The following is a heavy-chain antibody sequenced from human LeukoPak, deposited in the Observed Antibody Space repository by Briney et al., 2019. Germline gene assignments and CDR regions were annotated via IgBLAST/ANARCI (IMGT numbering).Heavy chain of an antibody. J-gene: IGHJ4*02. CDR2: IFYSGST. Sequence: SETLSLTCTVSGGSISSYYWSWIRQPPGKGLEWIGYIFYSGSTNYNPSLKSRVTISVDTSKSHFSLNLSSVTAADTAVYYCAREKSSGWYGGDFDYWGQGTLVTVSS. CDR1: GGSISSYY. V-gene: IGHV4-59*01. CDR3: AREKSSGWYGGDFDY. D-gene: IGHD6-19*01.